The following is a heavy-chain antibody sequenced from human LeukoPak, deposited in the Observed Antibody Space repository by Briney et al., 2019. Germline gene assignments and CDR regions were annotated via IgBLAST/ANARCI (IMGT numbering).Heavy chain of an antibody. CDR2: ISGGGGSI. CDR3: ARAIGFLDAFDV. D-gene: IGHD2/OR15-2a*01. V-gene: IGHV3-23*01. Sequence: GGSLRLSCAGSRFTFSSYGMSWVRQAPGKGLEWVSGISGGGGSISYADSVRGRFTISRDNSRNTVYLQMSSLRAEDTAVYYCARAIGFLDAFDVWGQGTMVTVSS. J-gene: IGHJ3*01. CDR1: RFTFSSYG.